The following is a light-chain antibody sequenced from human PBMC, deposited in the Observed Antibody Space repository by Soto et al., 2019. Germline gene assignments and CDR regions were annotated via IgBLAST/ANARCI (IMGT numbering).Light chain of an antibody. CDR2: DAS. CDR1: QSVSSY. CDR3: QQRSNWPP. Sequence: EIVLTQSPATLSLSPGERATLSCRASQSVSSYLAWYQQKPGQAPRLLIYDASNRATGIPARFSGSGSGTDFTLTISRLEPEEFAVYYCQQRSNWPPFGQGTRLEIK. V-gene: IGKV3-11*01. J-gene: IGKJ5*01.